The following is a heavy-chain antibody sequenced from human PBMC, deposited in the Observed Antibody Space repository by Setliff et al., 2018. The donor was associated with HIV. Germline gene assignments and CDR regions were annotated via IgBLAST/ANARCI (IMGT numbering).Heavy chain of an antibody. J-gene: IGHJ3*02. Sequence: ASVKVSCKASGGTFSSYAISWVRQAPGQGLEWMGWMNPNSGNTGYAQKFQGRVTMTRNTSISTAYMELSSLRSEDTAVYYCARGYRKAFDIWGQGTMVTVSS. V-gene: IGHV1-8*02. D-gene: IGHD4-4*01. CDR2: MNPNSGNT. CDR3: ARGYRKAFDI. CDR1: GGTFSSYA.